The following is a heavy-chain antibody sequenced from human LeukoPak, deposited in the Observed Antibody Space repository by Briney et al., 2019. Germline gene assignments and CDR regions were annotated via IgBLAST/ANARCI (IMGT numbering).Heavy chain of an antibody. CDR1: GFTFSHYW. J-gene: IGHJ3*01. CDR3: GRDPNGDYVGAFEF. Sequence: GGSLRLSYEASGFTFSHYWIHWVRHTPGEGLVWVSQIKGDGSNIKYADSVKGRFVITRDNAKNTLYLQMNSLRAEDTAVYFCGRDPNGDYVGAFEFWGPGTLVTVSS. V-gene: IGHV3-74*01. D-gene: IGHD4-17*01. CDR2: IKGDGSNI.